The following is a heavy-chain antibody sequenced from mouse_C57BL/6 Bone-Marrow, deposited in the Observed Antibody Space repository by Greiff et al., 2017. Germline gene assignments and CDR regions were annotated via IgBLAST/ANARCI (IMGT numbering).Heavy chain of an antibody. Sequence: QVQLQQPGAELVRPGSSVKLSCKASGYTFTSYWMDWVKQRPGQGLEWIGNIYPSDSETHYNQKFKDKATLTVDKSSSTAYMQLSSLISEDSAVYYCAQLGPFDYWGQGTTLTVSS. D-gene: IGHD4-1*02. CDR2: IYPSDSET. J-gene: IGHJ2*01. V-gene: IGHV1-61*01. CDR1: GYTFTSYW. CDR3: AQLGPFDY.